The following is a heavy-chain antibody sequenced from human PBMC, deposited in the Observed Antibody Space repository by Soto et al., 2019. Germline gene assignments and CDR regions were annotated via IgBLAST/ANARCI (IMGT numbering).Heavy chain of an antibody. CDR3: ATNYSSRWYNHSYYGMDV. Sequence: QVQLVESGGGVVQPGRSLRLSCAASGFTFSSYAMHWVRQAPGKGLEWVAVISYDGSNKYYADSVKGRFTISRDNSKNPPYVQINSLTAQNSAVYDSATNYSSRWYNHSYYGMDVYAKGSTVAV. V-gene: IGHV3-30-3*01. D-gene: IGHD6-13*01. CDR1: GFTFSSYA. CDR2: ISYDGSNK. J-gene: IGHJ6*04.